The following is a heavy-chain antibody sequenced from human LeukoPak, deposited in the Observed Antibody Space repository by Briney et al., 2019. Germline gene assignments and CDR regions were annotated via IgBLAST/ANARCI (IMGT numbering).Heavy chain of an antibody. Sequence: GGSLTLSCAASGFTFSSYCMHWVRQAPGKGLVWVPRINSDGSSTSYADSVKGRFTISRDTTKNTLYQQMTSLSADNTAVYYCARATGYSYGPYYYYSYKNVRGKAT. J-gene: IGHJ6*03. D-gene: IGHD5-18*01. CDR3: ARATGYSYGPYYYYSYKNV. CDR2: INSDGSST. V-gene: IGHV3-74*01. CDR1: GFTFSSYC.